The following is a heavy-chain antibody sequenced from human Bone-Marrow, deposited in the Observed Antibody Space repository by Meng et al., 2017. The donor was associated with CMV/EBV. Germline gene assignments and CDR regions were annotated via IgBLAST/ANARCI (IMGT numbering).Heavy chain of an antibody. J-gene: IGHJ6*02. CDR3: ARENDQRPSYDFWSGYYKVHYYGMDV. Sequence: GESLKISCAASGVTFSNYGMHWVRQAPGKGLEWVAVIWSDGSNTYYAVSVKGRFTISRDNSKNTLYLQMNSLRAEDTAVYYCARENDQRPSYDFWSGYYKVHYYGMDVWGQGTTVTVSS. CDR1: GVTFSNYG. D-gene: IGHD3-3*01. V-gene: IGHV3-33*01. CDR2: IWSDGSNT.